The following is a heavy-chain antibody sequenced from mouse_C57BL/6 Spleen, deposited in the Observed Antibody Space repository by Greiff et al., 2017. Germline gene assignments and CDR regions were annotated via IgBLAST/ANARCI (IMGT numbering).Heavy chain of an antibody. Sequence: QVQLQQPGAELVRPGSSVKLSCKASGYTFISYWMHWVKQRPIQGLEWIGNIDPSDSETHYNQKFKDKATLTVDKSSSTAYMQLSSLTSEDSAVYYCAMGYGSSSYWYFDVWGTGTTVTVSS. D-gene: IGHD1-1*01. V-gene: IGHV1-52*01. CDR2: IDPSDSET. CDR1: GYTFISYW. J-gene: IGHJ1*03. CDR3: AMGYGSSSYWYFDV.